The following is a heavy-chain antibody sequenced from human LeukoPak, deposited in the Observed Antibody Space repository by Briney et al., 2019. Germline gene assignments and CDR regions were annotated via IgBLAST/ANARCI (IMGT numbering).Heavy chain of an antibody. CDR1: GGTFTSYA. CDR2: IIPNFGIA. CDR3: ARVDGYYDSSGYYY. V-gene: IGHV1-69*04. Sequence: EASVKVSFKASGGTFTSYAINWVRQAPGQGLEWMGRIIPNFGIANYAQKFQGRVTITADKSTSTAYMELSSLRSEETAVYYCARVDGYYDSSGYYYWGQGTLVTVSS. D-gene: IGHD3-22*01. J-gene: IGHJ4*02.